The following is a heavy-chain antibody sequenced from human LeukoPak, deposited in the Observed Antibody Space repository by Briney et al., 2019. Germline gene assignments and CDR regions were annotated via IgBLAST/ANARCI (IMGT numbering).Heavy chain of an antibody. CDR3: ARDHDSSGYYEDLRAFDI. V-gene: IGHV4-39*07. J-gene: IGHJ3*02. CDR2: IYSSGST. Sequence: SETLSLTCSVSGASISSGSNYWGWIRQPPGKTLEWIGSIYSSGSTYYNPSLKSRVIIIIDTPKNHFSLTLSSVTAADTAVYYCARDHDSSGYYEDLRAFDIWGQGTMVTVSS. D-gene: IGHD3-22*01. CDR1: GASISSGSNY.